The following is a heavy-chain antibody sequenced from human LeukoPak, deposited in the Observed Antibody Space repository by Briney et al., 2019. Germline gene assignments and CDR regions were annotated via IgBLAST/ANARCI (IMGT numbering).Heavy chain of an antibody. J-gene: IGHJ6*03. CDR3: ARSRGLDLQYYEYMDV. V-gene: IGHV3-64*01. D-gene: IGHD3-10*01. CDR2: ISSNGGST. CDR1: GFTFSSYT. Sequence: PGGSLRLSCAASGFTFSSYTIHWVRQAPGKGLEYVSTISSNGGSTYYANSVKVRFTISRDNSKNTLYLQMGSLRAEDMAVYYCARSRGLDLQYYEYMDVWGKGTTVTVSS.